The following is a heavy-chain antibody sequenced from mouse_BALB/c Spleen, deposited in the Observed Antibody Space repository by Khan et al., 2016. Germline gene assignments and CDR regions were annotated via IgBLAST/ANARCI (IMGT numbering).Heavy chain of an antibody. V-gene: IGHV1-34*01. CDR1: GYSFTDYY. CDR3: ARIGAVITTYYFDF. Sequence: QLKQSGPDLVKPGASVKISCKASGYSFTDYYMHWVRQSHGKSLEWIGRINPNNGSTHYNQKFKGKAILTVDKSSNTAYMELRSLTSEDSAVCFCARIGAVITTYYFDFWGQGTTLTVSS. D-gene: IGHD2-4*01. CDR2: INPNNGST. J-gene: IGHJ2*01.